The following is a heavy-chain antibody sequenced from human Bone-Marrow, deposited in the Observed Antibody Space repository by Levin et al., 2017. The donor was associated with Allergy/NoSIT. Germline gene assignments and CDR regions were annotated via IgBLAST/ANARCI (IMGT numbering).Heavy chain of an antibody. D-gene: IGHD3-16*01. V-gene: IGHV3-9*01. Sequence: PGGSLRLSCVASGFDFDDYAMHWVRQAPGKGLEWVSGISWNSGSIDYANSVKGRFTISRDNAKNSLYLQMTSLRTDDTALYYCAKVRGDEDAFHVWGRGTVVTVSS. CDR3: AKVRGDEDAFHV. J-gene: IGHJ3*01. CDR2: ISWNSGSI. CDR1: GFDFDDYA.